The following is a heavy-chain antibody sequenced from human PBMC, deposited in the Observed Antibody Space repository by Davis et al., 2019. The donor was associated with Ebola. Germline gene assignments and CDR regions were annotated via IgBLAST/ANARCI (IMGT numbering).Heavy chain of an antibody. D-gene: IGHD6-6*01. CDR2: IRSKANSYAT. Sequence: GESLKISCAASGFTFSGSAMHWVRQASGKGLEWVGRIRSKANSYATAYAASVKGRFTISRDDSKNTAYLQMNSLKTEDTAVYYCARGGQLVPFDYWGQGTLVTVSS. CDR3: ARGGQLVPFDY. J-gene: IGHJ4*02. CDR1: GFTFSGSA. V-gene: IGHV3-73*01.